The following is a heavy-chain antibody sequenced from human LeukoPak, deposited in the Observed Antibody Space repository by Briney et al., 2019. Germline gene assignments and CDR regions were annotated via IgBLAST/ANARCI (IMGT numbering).Heavy chain of an antibody. D-gene: IGHD3-3*01. CDR3: ARALRFLEWLLLDY. J-gene: IGHJ4*02. CDR2: IYTSGST. CDR1: GGSISSGSYY. V-gene: IGHV4-61*02. Sequence: SQTLSLTCTVSGGSISSGSYYWSRIRQPAGKGLEWIGRIYTSGSTNYNPSLKSRVTISVDTSKNQFSLKLSSVTAADTAVYYCARALRFLEWLLLDYWGQGTLVTVSS.